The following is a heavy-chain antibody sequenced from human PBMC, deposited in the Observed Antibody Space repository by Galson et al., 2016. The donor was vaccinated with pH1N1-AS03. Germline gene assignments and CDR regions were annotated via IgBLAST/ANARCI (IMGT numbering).Heavy chain of an antibody. CDR2: SSVDGINK. J-gene: IGHJ1*01. Sequence: SLRLSCAASGFSFSEYDMHWARQAPGKGLEWVALSSVDGINKYYGDSVKGRFTISRDNSKNTLYLQMNSLRAEDTAVYYCGNGWSSSGAGHLCQGTLVTVSS. V-gene: IGHV3-30*18. D-gene: IGHD6-25*01. CDR1: GFSFSEYD. CDR3: GNGWSSSGAGH.